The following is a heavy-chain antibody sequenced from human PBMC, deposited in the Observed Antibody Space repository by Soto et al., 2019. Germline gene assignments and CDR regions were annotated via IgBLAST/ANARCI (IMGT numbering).Heavy chain of an antibody. CDR2: ISAYNGNT. Sequence: QVQLVQSGAEVKKPGASVKVSCKASGYTFTNFGISWVRQAPGPGLEWMGWISAYNGNTNYAQKFQGRVTMTTDTSTSTASMEVSSLRFDDTAVYYCARGGNPIDYWGPGTLVTVSS. V-gene: IGHV1-18*01. D-gene: IGHD3-16*01. CDR3: ARGGNPIDY. J-gene: IGHJ4*02. CDR1: GYTFTNFG.